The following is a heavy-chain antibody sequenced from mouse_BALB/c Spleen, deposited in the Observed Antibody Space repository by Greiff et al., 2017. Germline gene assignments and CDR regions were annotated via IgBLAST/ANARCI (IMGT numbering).Heavy chain of an antibody. D-gene: IGHD2-14*01. V-gene: IGHV7-3*02. CDR3: ARAPYYRYGYAMDY. Sequence: EVMLVESGGGLVQPGGSLRLSCATSGFTFTDYYMSWVRQPPGKALEWLGFIRNKANGYTTEYSASVKGRFTISRDNSQSILYLQMNTLRAEDSATYYCARAPYYRYGYAMDYWGQGTSVTVSS. CDR2: IRNKANGYTT. CDR1: GFTFTDYY. J-gene: IGHJ4*01.